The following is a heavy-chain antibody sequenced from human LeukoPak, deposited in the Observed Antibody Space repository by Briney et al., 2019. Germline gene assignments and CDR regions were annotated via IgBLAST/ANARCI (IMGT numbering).Heavy chain of an antibody. J-gene: IGHJ4*02. D-gene: IGHD6-19*01. CDR3: AIYTGYSSGPTY. Sequence: PSETLSLICTVSGGSISSYYWSWIRQPPGKGLEWIGYIYYSGSTNYNPSLKSRVTISVDTSKNQFSLKLSSVTAADTAVYYCAIYTGYSSGPTYWGQGTLVTVSS. CDR1: GGSISSYY. V-gene: IGHV4-59*01. CDR2: IYYSGST.